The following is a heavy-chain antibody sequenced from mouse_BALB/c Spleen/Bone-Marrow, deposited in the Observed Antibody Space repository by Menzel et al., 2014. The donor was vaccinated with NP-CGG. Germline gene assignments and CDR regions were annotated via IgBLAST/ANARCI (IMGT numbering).Heavy chain of an antibody. J-gene: IGHJ3*01. D-gene: IGHD1-2*01. CDR2: INPDSSTI. V-gene: IGHV4-1*02. Sequence: EVKLMESGGGLVQPGGSLKLSCAASGFDFSRYWMSWVRQAPGKGLEWIGEINPDSSTINYTPSLKDKFIISRDNAKNTRYLQMSKVRSEDTALYYCASLHYYGFFAYWGQGTLVTVSA. CDR1: GFDFSRYW. CDR3: ASLHYYGFFAY.